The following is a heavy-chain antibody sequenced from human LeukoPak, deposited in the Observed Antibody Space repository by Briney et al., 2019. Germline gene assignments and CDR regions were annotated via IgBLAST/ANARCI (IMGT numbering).Heavy chain of an antibody. D-gene: IGHD6-13*01. Sequence: ASVKVSCKASGYTFTSYGISWVRQAPGQGLEWMGLISAYNGNTNYAQKLQGRVTMTTDTSTSTAYMELRSLRSDDTALYYCARCDSSSWYRVCAIGENYWGQGTLVTVSS. CDR2: ISAYNGNT. CDR3: ARCDSSSWYRVCAIGENY. CDR1: GYTFTSYG. V-gene: IGHV1-18*04. J-gene: IGHJ4*02.